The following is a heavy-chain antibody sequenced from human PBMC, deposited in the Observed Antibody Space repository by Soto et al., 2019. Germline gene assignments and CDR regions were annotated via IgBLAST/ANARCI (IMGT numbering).Heavy chain of an antibody. D-gene: IGHD6-19*01. Sequence: QVQLVQSGAEVKKPGSSVKVSCKASGGTFSSYAISWVRQAPGQGLEWMGGIIPIFGTANYAQKFQGRATIPADESTSTAYMELSSLRSEDTAVYYCARDHHPVAGRTYGMDVWGQGTTVTVSS. CDR2: IIPIFGTA. CDR3: ARDHHPVAGRTYGMDV. J-gene: IGHJ6*02. CDR1: GGTFSSYA. V-gene: IGHV1-69*01.